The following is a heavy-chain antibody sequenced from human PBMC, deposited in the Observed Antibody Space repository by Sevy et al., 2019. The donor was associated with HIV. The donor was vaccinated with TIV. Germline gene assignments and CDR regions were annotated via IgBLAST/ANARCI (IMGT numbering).Heavy chain of an antibody. Sequence: GGSLRLSCAASGFNFRIFAMSWVRQAPGKGLEWVSGISGTAINTYYADSVKGRFTISRDISTNTLYLQMNSLTAEDTAVYYCAKEVGHPTGYFDSWGQGTLVTVSS. CDR1: GFNFRIFA. D-gene: IGHD4-17*01. CDR3: AKEVGHPTGYFDS. J-gene: IGHJ4*02. V-gene: IGHV3-23*01. CDR2: ISGTAINT.